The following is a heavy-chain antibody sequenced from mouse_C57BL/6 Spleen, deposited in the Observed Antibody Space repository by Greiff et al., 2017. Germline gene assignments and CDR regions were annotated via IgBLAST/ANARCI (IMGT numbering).Heavy chain of an antibody. D-gene: IGHD4-1*01. Sequence: EVMLVESAGGLVQPGGSLKLSCTASGFTFSDYYMAWVRQVPEKGLEWVANINYDGSSTYYLDSLKSRFILSRDNAKNILYLKMSSLKSEDTATYYCAREGTGRRYFDDWGQGTTLTVSS. J-gene: IGHJ2*01. CDR2: INYDGSST. CDR1: GFTFSDYY. V-gene: IGHV5-16*01. CDR3: AREGTGRRYFDD.